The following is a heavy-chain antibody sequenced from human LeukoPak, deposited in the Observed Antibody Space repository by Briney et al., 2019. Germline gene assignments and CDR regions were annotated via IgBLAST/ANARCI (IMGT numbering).Heavy chain of an antibody. CDR2: ISAYNGKT. V-gene: IGHV1-18*01. Sequence: ASVKVSCTASGYRFNIFGMSWVRQAPGQGLEWMGWISAYNGKTHFAQKFQGRVTMTTDASTSTAYMKLSSTTSDDTAVYDCARYFGSGTSDYWGQGTLVTVFS. D-gene: IGHD3-10*01. CDR3: ARYFGSGTSDY. J-gene: IGHJ4*02. CDR1: GYRFNIFG.